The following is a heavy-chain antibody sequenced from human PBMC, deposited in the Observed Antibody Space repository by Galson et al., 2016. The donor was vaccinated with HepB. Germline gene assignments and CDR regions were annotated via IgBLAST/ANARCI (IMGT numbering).Heavy chain of an antibody. J-gene: IGHJ1*01. V-gene: IGHV3-7*03. Sequence: SLRLSCATSGFTFSSVWMSWVRQAPGKGLEWVANIKPDGSEKYYVDSLKGRFTISRDNAKNSLFLQMNSLRAEDTAVYYCARYYWDSSGLVEYFQQWGQGTRVTVSS. CDR3: ARYYWDSSGLVEYFQQ. D-gene: IGHD3-22*01. CDR1: GFTFSSVW. CDR2: IKPDGSEK.